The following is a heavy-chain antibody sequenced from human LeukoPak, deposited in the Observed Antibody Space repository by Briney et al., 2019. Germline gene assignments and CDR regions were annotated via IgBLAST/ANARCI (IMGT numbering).Heavy chain of an antibody. Sequence: PGGSLRLPCAASEFTFSSYEMNWVRQAPGKGLEWVAAITADGGSTHYTTSVKGRFIISRDTPKNTLSLQMNNLRAEDTAVYFCARVWLRDYMDVWGEGTTVSVSS. J-gene: IGHJ6*03. CDR2: ITADGGST. D-gene: IGHD5-12*01. CDR1: EFTFSSYE. CDR3: ARVWLRDYMDV. V-gene: IGHV3-23*01.